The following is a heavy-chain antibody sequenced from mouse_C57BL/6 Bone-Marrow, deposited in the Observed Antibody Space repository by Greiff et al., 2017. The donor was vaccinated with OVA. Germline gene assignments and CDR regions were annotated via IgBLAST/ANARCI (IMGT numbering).Heavy chain of an antibody. CDR2: IYPGDGDT. Sequence: QVTLKESGPELVKPGASVKISCKASGYAFSSSWMNWVKQRPGKGLEWIGRIYPGDGDTNYNGKFKGKATLTADKSSSTAYMQLSSLTSEDSAVYFCARSRAYYYGSREFAYWGQGTLVTVSA. D-gene: IGHD1-1*01. J-gene: IGHJ3*01. CDR3: ARSRAYYYGSREFAY. V-gene: IGHV1-82*01. CDR1: GYAFSSSW.